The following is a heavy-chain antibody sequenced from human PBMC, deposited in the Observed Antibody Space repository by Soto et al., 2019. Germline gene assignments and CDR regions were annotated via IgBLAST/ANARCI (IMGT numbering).Heavy chain of an antibody. D-gene: IGHD3-22*01. CDR2: ISGYNGNT. J-gene: IGHJ3*02. Sequence: QVQLVQSGVEVKKPGASVKVSCKASGYTFISYGISWVRQAPGQGLEWMGWISGYNGNTNYAQKLQGRVTMTTDTSTSTAYREVRSLRSDDTAVYYCARDKGYYDSSGYYFPTSPDIWGQGTMVTVSS. CDR3: ARDKGYYDSSGYYFPTSPDI. V-gene: IGHV1-18*01. CDR1: GYTFISYG.